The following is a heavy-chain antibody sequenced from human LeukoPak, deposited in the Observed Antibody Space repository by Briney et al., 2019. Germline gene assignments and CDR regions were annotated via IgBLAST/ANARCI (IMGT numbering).Heavy chain of an antibody. J-gene: IGHJ4*02. CDR1: GFTFSSFA. CDR3: AKGYYGSGSYPTLDN. Sequence: GGSLRLSCAASGFTFSSFAMSWVRQAQGKGLEWVSAMSGSDGRTYYADSVKGRFTISRDNSKNTLYLQMNSLRAEDTAVYYCAKGYYGSGSYPTLDNWGQGTLVTVSS. D-gene: IGHD3-10*01. V-gene: IGHV3-23*01. CDR2: MSGSDGRT.